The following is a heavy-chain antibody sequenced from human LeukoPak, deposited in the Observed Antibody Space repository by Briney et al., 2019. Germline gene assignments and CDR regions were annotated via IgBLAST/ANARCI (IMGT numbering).Heavy chain of an antibody. CDR2: FDPEDGET. D-gene: IGHD6-13*01. CDR1: GYTLTELS. CDR3: ATGGQLVSNWFDP. V-gene: IGHV1-24*01. J-gene: IGHJ5*02. Sequence: ASVKVSCKVSGYTLTELSMHWVRQAPGKRLEWMGGFDPEDGETIYAQKFQGRVTMTEDTSTDTAYMELSSLRSEDTAVYYCATGGQLVSNWFDPWGQGTLVTVSS.